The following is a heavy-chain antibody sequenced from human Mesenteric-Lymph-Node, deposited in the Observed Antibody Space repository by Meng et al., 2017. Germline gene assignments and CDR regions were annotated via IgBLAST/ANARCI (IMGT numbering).Heavy chain of an antibody. J-gene: IGHJ3*02. D-gene: IGHD4-17*01. CDR1: GFSLSSYW. Sequence: GESLKISCAAPGFSLSSYWMHWVRQAPGKGLVWVSHINSDGSSLRYADSVKGRFTISRDNAKNTLYLQMNSLRAEDTSVYYCARDGDYGDYFPAFDIWGQGTMVTVSS. CDR2: INSDGSSL. V-gene: IGHV3-74*01. CDR3: ARDGDYGDYFPAFDI.